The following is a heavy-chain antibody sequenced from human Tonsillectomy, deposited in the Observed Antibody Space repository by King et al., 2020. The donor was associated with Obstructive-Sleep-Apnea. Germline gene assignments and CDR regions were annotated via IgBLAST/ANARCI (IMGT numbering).Heavy chain of an antibody. CDR1: GFTFSSYD. Sequence: VQLVESGGGLVQPGGSLRLSCAASGFTFSSYDMHWVRHATGKGLDWVSAIGTAGDTYYPGSVKGRFTISRENAKNSLYLQMNSLRAGDTAVYYCARAGYDSSGYYWGFDYWGQGTLVTVSS. CDR2: IGTAGDT. CDR3: ARAGYDSSGYYWGFDY. D-gene: IGHD3-22*01. J-gene: IGHJ4*02. V-gene: IGHV3-13*01.